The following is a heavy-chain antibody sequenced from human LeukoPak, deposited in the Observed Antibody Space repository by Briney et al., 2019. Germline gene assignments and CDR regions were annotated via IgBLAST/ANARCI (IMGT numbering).Heavy chain of an antibody. CDR3: ARGGGSGSYYKFDY. V-gene: IGHV3-66*02. Sequence: GGSLRLSCAASGFTVSSNYMSWVRQAPGKGLERVSVIYSGGSTYYADSVKGRSTISRDNSKNTLYLQMNSLRAEDTAVYYCARGGGSGSYYKFDYWGQGTLVTVSS. CDR1: GFTVSSNY. D-gene: IGHD3-10*01. CDR2: IYSGGST. J-gene: IGHJ4*02.